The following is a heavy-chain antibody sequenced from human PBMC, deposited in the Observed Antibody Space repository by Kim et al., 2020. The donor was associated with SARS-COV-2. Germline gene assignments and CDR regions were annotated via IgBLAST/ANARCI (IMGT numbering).Heavy chain of an antibody. Sequence: RVTISVDTSRNQFSLKLSSVTAADTAVYYCARSARLTIFGVVIINAFDIWGQGTMVTVSS. CDR3: ARSARLTIFGVVIINAFDI. V-gene: IGHV4-59*01. D-gene: IGHD3-3*01. J-gene: IGHJ3*02.